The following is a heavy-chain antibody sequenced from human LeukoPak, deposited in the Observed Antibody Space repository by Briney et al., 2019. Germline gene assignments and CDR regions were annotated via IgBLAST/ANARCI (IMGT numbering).Heavy chain of an antibody. Sequence: GSLRLSCAASGFTFSSYAMSWVRQAPGKGLEWVSAISGSGGSTYYADSVKGRFTISRDDSKNTLYLQMNSLRAEDTAVYYCAKDRYSNNWFDPWGQGTLVTVSS. CDR2: ISGSGGST. J-gene: IGHJ5*02. CDR3: AKDRYSNNWFDP. CDR1: GFTFSSYA. V-gene: IGHV3-23*01. D-gene: IGHD1-14*01.